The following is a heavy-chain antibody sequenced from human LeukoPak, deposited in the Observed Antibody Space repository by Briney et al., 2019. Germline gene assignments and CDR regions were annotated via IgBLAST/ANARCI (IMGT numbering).Heavy chain of an antibody. V-gene: IGHV3-30*04. D-gene: IGHD3-10*02. CDR2: ISFDGSNK. Sequence: GGSLRLSCAASGFTFSTYAMHWVRQAPGKGLEWVALISFDGSNKYYADSVKGRFTISRDNAKNSLYLQMNSLRAEDTAVYYCAELGITMIGGVWGKGTTVTISS. J-gene: IGHJ6*04. CDR3: AELGITMIGGV. CDR1: GFTFSTYA.